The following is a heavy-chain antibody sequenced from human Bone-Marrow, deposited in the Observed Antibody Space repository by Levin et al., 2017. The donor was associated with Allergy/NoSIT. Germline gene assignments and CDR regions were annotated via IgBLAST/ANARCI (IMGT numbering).Heavy chain of an antibody. Sequence: PSQTLSLTCTVSGGSISSYYWSWIRQPPGKGLEWIGYIYYSGSTNYNPSLKSRVTISVDTSKNQFSLKLSSVTAADTAVYYCARDRAYYDYIWGSQGAFDIWGQGTMVTVSS. CDR1: GGSISSYY. CDR3: ARDRAYYDYIWGSQGAFDI. J-gene: IGHJ3*02. CDR2: IYYSGST. V-gene: IGHV4-59*01. D-gene: IGHD3-16*01.